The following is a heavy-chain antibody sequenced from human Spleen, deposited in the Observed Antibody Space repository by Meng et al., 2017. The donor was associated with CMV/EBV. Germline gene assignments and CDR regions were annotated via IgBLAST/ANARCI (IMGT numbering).Heavy chain of an antibody. CDR3: ARPTEGPGSFLIDN. D-gene: IGHD3-10*01. V-gene: IGHV3-33*01. CDR2: VWNDGSYT. CDR1: GFSVSHFG. Sequence: SGFSVSHFGMHWVRQAPGMGLEWLAVVWNDGSYTYYAGSVKGRFTISRDNSKNRLYLQMNSLRAEDTAVYYCARPTEGPGSFLIDNWGQGTLVTVSS. J-gene: IGHJ4*02.